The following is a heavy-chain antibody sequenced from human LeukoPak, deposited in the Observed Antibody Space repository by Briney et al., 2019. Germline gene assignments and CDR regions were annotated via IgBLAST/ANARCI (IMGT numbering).Heavy chain of an antibody. CDR1: GFAFSDSR. Sequence: GGSLRLSCVASGFAFSDSRMHWVRQAPGKVLEWVSRITGDGSSTAYASSVKGRFTVPRDNARTTLYLQMNSLRVEDTAVYSCAKSRRDFWGQGTLVTVSS. CDR3: AKSRRDF. CDR2: ITGDGSST. V-gene: IGHV3-74*01. J-gene: IGHJ4*02.